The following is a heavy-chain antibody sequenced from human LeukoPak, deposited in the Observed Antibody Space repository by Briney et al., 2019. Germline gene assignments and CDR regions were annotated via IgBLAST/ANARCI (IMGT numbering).Heavy chain of an antibody. CDR2: INPNSGGT. CDR3: ARAGHFATYYDFWSGYSAFDI. Sequence: ASVKVSCKASGYTFTGYYMHWVRQAPGQGLEWMGWINPNSGGTNYAQKFQGWVTMTRDTSISTAYMELSWLRSDDTAVYYCARAGHFATYYDFWSGYSAFDIWGQGTMVTVSS. J-gene: IGHJ3*02. D-gene: IGHD3-3*01. V-gene: IGHV1-2*04. CDR1: GYTFTGYY.